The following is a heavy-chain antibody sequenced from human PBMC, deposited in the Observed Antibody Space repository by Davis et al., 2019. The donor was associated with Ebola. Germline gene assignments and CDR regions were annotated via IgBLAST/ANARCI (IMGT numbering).Heavy chain of an antibody. D-gene: IGHD2-15*01. CDR1: GFTFSSYG. J-gene: IGHJ4*02. Sequence: GESLKISCAASGFTFSSYGMHWVRQAPGKGLEWVAVIWYDGSNKYYADSVKGRFTISRDNSKNTLYLQMNSLRAEDTAVYYCARGSCSGGSCYSPDYWGQGTLVTVSS. V-gene: IGHV3-33*01. CDR2: IWYDGSNK. CDR3: ARGSCSGGSCYSPDY.